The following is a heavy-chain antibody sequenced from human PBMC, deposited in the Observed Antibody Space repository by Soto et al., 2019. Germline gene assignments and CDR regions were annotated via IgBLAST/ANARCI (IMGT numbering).Heavy chain of an antibody. J-gene: IGHJ4*02. CDR3: ARLGTNGQTLDY. Sequence: SETLSLTCTVSGGSISSYFWTWIRQPAGKGLEWVGRIYDTGSTNCNPSLKSRVSMSVDTSKNQFSLKLSSVTAADTAVYYCARLGTNGQTLDYWGQGTLVTVSS. CDR1: GGSISSYF. V-gene: IGHV4-4*07. D-gene: IGHD3-16*01. CDR2: IYDTGST.